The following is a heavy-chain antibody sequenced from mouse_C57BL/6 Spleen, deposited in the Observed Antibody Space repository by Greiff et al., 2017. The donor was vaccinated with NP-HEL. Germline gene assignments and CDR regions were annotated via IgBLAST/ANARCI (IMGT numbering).Heavy chain of an antibody. CDR2: IDPNSGGT. V-gene: IGHV1-72*01. Sequence: QVQLQQSGAELVKPGASVKLSCKASGYTFTSYWLHWVKQRPGRGLEWLGRIDPNSGGTKYNEKFKSKATLPVDTPSSTAYMQLSSLTSEDSAVYYCARGDYYFDYWGQGTTLTVSS. J-gene: IGHJ2*01. CDR3: ARGDYYFDY. CDR1: GYTFTSYW.